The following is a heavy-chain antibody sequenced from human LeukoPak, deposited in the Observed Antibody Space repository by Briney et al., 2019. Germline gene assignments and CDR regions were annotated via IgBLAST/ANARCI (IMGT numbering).Heavy chain of an antibody. V-gene: IGHV4-39*07. Sequence: SETLSLTCTVSGGSISSSSYYWGWIRQPPGKGLEWIGSIYYSGSTYYNPSLKSRVTISVDTSKNQFSLKLSSVTAADTAVYYCARSPTTVPGFGYWGQGTRVTVSS. CDR3: ARSPTTVPGFGY. CDR1: GGSISSSSYY. D-gene: IGHD4-17*01. J-gene: IGHJ4*02. CDR2: IYYSGST.